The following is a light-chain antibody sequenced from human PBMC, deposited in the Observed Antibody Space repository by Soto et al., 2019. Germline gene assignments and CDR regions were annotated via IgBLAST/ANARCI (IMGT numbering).Light chain of an antibody. CDR2: GAS. V-gene: IGKV3D-15*01. Sequence: EIVMTQSPATLSVSPGERATLSCRVSQSVSSNLAWYQQKPCQAPMLRIYGASIRATGIPARFSGSGSGSEFTPTISGLQSEDFAVYYCQQYNNWPLTFGGGTKVEIK. J-gene: IGKJ4*01. CDR3: QQYNNWPLT. CDR1: QSVSSN.